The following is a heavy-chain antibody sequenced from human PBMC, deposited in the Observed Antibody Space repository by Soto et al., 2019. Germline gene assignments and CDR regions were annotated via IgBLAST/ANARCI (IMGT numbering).Heavy chain of an antibody. CDR1: GYSFMKYG. Sequence: ASLKVSCKGFGYSFMKYGINWVLQAPGQGLEWVGWISPYSGYTHSAQKFHGRLTLTTDTAASTAYTELRILRSADTALYYCAREASVLIPAAQPSRFDSWGQGTLVTVSS. V-gene: IGHV1-18*01. CDR3: AREASVLIPAAQPSRFDS. J-gene: IGHJ4*02. CDR2: ISPYSGYT. D-gene: IGHD2-2*01.